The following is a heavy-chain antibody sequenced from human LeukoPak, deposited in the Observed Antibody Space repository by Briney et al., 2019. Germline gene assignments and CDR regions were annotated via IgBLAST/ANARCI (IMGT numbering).Heavy chain of an antibody. CDR1: GGTFSSYA. V-gene: IGHV1-18*01. CDR3: ARGLVVPAAMGEFDY. CDR2: INVYNGNT. D-gene: IGHD2-2*01. J-gene: IGHJ4*02. Sequence: ASVKVSCKASGGTFSSYAINWVRQAPGQGLEWMGCINVYNGNTNYAQKFQGRITMTRDTSTSTAYMELRSLKSDDTAVYYCARGLVVPAAMGEFDYWGQGTLIAVSS.